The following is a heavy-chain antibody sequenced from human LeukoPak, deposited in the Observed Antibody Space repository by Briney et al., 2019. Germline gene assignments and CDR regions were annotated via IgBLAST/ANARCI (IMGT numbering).Heavy chain of an antibody. Sequence: GGSLRLSCAASGFTVSSNYMSWVRQAPGKGLEWVSVIYSGGSTYYADSVKGRFTISRDNSKNTLYLQMNSLRAEDTAVYYCARDILSQGPDAFDIWGQGTMVTVSS. CDR1: GFTVSSNY. V-gene: IGHV3-53*01. CDR2: IYSGGST. D-gene: IGHD2/OR15-2a*01. J-gene: IGHJ3*02. CDR3: ARDILSQGPDAFDI.